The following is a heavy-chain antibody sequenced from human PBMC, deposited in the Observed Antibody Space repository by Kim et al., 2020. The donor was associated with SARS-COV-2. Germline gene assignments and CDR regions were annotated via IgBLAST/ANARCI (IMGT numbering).Heavy chain of an antibody. CDR1: GGSFSGYY. Sequence: SETLSLTCAVYGGSFSGYYWSWIRQPPGKGLEWIGEINHSGSTNYNPSLKSRVTISVDTSKNQFSLKLSYVTAADTAVYYCARASYSSGRVDYWGQGTLV. J-gene: IGHJ4*02. CDR2: INHSGST. D-gene: IGHD6-19*01. V-gene: IGHV4-34*01. CDR3: ARASYSSGRVDY.